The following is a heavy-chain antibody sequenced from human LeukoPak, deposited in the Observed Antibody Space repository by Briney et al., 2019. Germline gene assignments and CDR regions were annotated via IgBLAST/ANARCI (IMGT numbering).Heavy chain of an antibody. V-gene: IGHV3-21*01. Sequence: GGSLRLSCAASGFTFSSYSMNWVRQTPGKGLEWVSSISSSSSYIYYADSVKGRFTISRDNAKNSLYLQMNSLRAEDTAVYYCARGDYCSRSNAFDIWGQGTMVTVSS. CDR3: ARGDYCSRSNAFDI. J-gene: IGHJ3*02. D-gene: IGHD6-13*01. CDR1: GFTFSSYS. CDR2: ISSSSSYI.